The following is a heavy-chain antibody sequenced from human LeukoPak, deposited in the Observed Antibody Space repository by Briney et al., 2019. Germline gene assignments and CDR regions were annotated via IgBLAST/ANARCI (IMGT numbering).Heavy chain of an antibody. J-gene: IGHJ6*03. D-gene: IGHD6-6*01. Sequence: GGSLRLSCAASGFTVSSNYMSWVRQAPRKGLEGVSVIYSYGSTYYADSVKGRFTISIDNSKNTLYLQMNSLRVEDTAVYYCARLGGKQLVRYYQYYMDVWGKGTTVTVSS. CDR1: GFTVSSNY. V-gene: IGHV3-66*02. CDR2: IYSYGST. CDR3: ARLGGKQLVRYYQYYMDV.